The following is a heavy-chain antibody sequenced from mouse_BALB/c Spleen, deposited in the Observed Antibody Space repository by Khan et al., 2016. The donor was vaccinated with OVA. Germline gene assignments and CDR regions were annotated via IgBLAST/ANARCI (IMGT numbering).Heavy chain of an antibody. CDR2: INPYTGAP. J-gene: IGHJ1*01. CDR1: GYTFTNYG. V-gene: IGHV9-1*02. D-gene: IGHD1-1*02. Sequence: QIQLVQSGPELMKPGETVKISCKASGYTFTNYGMNWVKQPPGKGLKWMGWINPYTGAPTYADDFKGRFAFSLETAASIAYLQINHLKNEDMASDFGASGGHWDLNFWGEGTTVTGSS. CDR3: ASGGHWDLNF.